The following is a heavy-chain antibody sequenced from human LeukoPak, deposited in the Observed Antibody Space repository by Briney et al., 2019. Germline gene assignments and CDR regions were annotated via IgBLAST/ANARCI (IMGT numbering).Heavy chain of an antibody. D-gene: IGHD3-16*01. CDR2: IYTSGST. CDR3: ARDQGMIDYYYMDV. J-gene: IGHJ6*03. Sequence: PSETLSLTCTVSGGSISSYYWSWIRQPAGKGLEWIGRIYTSGSTNYNPSLKSRVTMSVDTSKNQFSLKLSSVTAADTAVYYCARDQGMIDYYYMDVWGKGTTVTVSS. CDR1: GGSISSYY. V-gene: IGHV4-4*07.